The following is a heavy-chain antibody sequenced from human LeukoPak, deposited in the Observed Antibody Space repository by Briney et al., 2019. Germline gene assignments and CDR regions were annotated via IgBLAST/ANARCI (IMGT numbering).Heavy chain of an antibody. CDR3: ARDRQDSSGSYYGIDY. V-gene: IGHV4-59*01. CDR2: IYYSGST. J-gene: IGHJ4*02. CDR1: GGSISSYY. Sequence: SETLSLTCTVSGGSISSYYWSWIRQPPGKGLEWIGYIYYSGSTNYNPSLKSRVTISVDTSKNQFSLKLSSVTAADTAVYYCARDRQDSSGSYYGIDYWGQGTLVTVSS. D-gene: IGHD1-26*01.